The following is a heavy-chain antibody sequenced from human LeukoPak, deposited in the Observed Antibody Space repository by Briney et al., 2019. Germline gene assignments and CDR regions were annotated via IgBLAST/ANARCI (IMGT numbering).Heavy chain of an antibody. Sequence: SETLSLTCTVSGGSISSYYWSWIRQPPGKGLEWIGYIYYSGSTNYNPSLKSRVTISVDTSKNQFSLKLSSVTAADTAVYYCASLKDTTVSYFDYWGQGTLVTVSS. V-gene: IGHV4-59*08. CDR2: IYYSGST. D-gene: IGHD4-17*01. CDR1: GGSISSYY. CDR3: ASLKDTTVSYFDY. J-gene: IGHJ4*02.